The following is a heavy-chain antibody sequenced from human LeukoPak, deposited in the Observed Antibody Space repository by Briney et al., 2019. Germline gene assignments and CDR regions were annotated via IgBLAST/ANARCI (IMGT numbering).Heavy chain of an antibody. Sequence: PGRSLRLSCVASGFSFNDYGMHWVRQAPGKGLEWVSGLSWSSESIAYADSVKGRFTIFRDSAKNSLYLQMNSLRAEDTAVYYCAKEKHRASGCYEADYWGQGTLVTVSS. J-gene: IGHJ4*02. CDR3: AKEKHRASGCYEADY. CDR1: GFSFNDYG. D-gene: IGHD3-10*01. V-gene: IGHV3-9*01. CDR2: LSWSSESI.